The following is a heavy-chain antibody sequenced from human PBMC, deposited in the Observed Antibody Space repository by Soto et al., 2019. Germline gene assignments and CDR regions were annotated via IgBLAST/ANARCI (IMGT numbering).Heavy chain of an antibody. CDR3: SRNNVGATTTYYYYYYGMDV. Sequence: QVQLVQSGAEVKKPGSSVKVSCKASGGTFSSYAISWVRQAPGQGLEWMGGIIPIFGTANYAQKFQGRVTITADKSTSSTYLKLMSLITEDKAVEYCSRNNVGATTTYYYYYYGMDVWGQGTTVTVSS. V-gene: IGHV1-69*06. J-gene: IGHJ6*02. CDR1: GGTFSSYA. D-gene: IGHD1-26*01. CDR2: IIPIFGTA.